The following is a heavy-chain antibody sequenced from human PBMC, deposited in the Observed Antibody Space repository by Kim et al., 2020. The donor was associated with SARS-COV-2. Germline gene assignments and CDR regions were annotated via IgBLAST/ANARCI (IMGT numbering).Heavy chain of an antibody. J-gene: IGHJ4*02. Sequence: GGSLRLSCAASGFTFSDYYMSWIRQAPGKGLEWVSYISSSSSYTNYADSVKGRFTISRDNAKNSLYPQMNSLRAEDTAVYYCARGITIFGVVITYFDYWGQGTLVTVSS. CDR2: ISSSSSYT. CDR3: ARGITIFGVVITYFDY. D-gene: IGHD3-3*01. V-gene: IGHV3-11*06. CDR1: GFTFSDYY.